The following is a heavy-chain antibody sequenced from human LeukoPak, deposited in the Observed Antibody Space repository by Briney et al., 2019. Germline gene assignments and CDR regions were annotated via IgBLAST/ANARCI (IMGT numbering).Heavy chain of an antibody. V-gene: IGHV1-24*01. CDR3: ATSWGSNGGIYFDF. D-gene: IGHD2-8*01. CDR2: FDPEDDET. CDR1: GYTVTAVS. Sequence: ASVKVSCKVPGYTVTAVSINWVRQAPGKGLEWMGGFDPEDDETIYAQNFQGRVTMTEDTSTDTAYMELSSLRSEDTAIYYCATSWGSNGGIYFDFWGQGTLVTVSS. J-gene: IGHJ4*02.